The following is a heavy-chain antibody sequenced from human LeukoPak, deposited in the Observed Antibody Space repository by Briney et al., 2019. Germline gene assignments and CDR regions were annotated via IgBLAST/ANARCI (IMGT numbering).Heavy chain of an antibody. J-gene: IGHJ5*02. D-gene: IGHD6-19*01. CDR2: IYPSDSDT. CDR3: ARLGIAVAVTNWFDP. CDR1: GYSFTNYW. V-gene: IGHV5-51*01. Sequence: GESLKISCKGSGYSFTNYWIGWVRQMPGKGLEWMGIIYPSDSDTRYSPSFQGQVTISADKSISTAYLQWSSLKASDTAMYYCARLGIAVAVTNWFDPWGQGTLVTVSS.